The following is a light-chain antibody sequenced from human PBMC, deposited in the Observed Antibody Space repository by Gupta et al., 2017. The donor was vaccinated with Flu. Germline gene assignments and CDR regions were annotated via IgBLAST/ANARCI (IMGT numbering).Light chain of an antibody. Sequence: PSSLSASVGDRVTITCRASQRITSYLNWYQQKPGKAPNLLIYATSTLQSGVPSRFSGSGSGTDFTLTISSLQPEDFATYYCQQSYSLPLTFGGGTKVEI. CDR3: QQSYSLPLT. V-gene: IGKV1-39*01. CDR1: QRITSY. CDR2: ATS. J-gene: IGKJ4*01.